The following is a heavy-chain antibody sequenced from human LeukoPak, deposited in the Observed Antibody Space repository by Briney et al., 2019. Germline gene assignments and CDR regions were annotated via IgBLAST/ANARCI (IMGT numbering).Heavy chain of an antibody. CDR3: TRWRGTNDY. CDR1: EFTVSTNY. J-gene: IGHJ4*02. V-gene: IGHV3-66*01. Sequence: GGSLRLSCAASEFTVSTNYMSWVRQAPGKGLDWVSIIYSGGSTYCADSVKGRFTISRDNSKNTLYLQMNSLGAEDTAVYYCTRWRGTNDYWGQGTLVTVSS. D-gene: IGHD3-16*01. CDR2: IYSGGST.